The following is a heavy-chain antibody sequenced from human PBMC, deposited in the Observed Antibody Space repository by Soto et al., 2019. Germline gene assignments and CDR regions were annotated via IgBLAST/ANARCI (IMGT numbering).Heavy chain of an antibody. CDR1: GGSISSYY. D-gene: IGHD3-9*01. Sequence: SETLSLTCTVSGGSISSYYWSWIRQPPGKGLEWIGYIYYSGSTNYNPSLKSRVTISVDTSKNQFSLKLSSVTAADTAVYYCARLSRPYYDILTGPQSHFDYWGQGTRVTVAS. V-gene: IGHV4-59*08. J-gene: IGHJ4*02. CDR2: IYYSGST. CDR3: ARLSRPYYDILTGPQSHFDY.